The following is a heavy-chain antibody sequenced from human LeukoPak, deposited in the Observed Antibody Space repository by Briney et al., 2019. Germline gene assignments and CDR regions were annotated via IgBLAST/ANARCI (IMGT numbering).Heavy chain of an antibody. CDR3: ARDVYYYDSSGYKARDVDY. V-gene: IGHV1-46*01. D-gene: IGHD3-22*01. J-gene: IGHJ4*02. CDR1: GYTFTSYY. CDR2: INPSGGST. Sequence: RASVKVSCKASGYTFTSYYMHWVRQAPGQGLEWMGIINPSGGSTSYAQKFQGRVTMTRDTSISTAYMELSRLRSDDTAVYYCARDVYYYDSSGYKARDVDYWGQGTLVTVSS.